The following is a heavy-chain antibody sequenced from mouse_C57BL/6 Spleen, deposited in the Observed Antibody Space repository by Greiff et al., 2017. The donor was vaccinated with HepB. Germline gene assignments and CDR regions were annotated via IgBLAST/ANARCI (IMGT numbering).Heavy chain of an antibody. CDR1: GYTFTDYY. Sequence: EVLLQQSGPVLVKPGASVKMSCKASGYTFTDYYMNWVKQSHGKSLEWIGVINPYNGGTSYNQKFKGKATLTVDKSSSTAYMELNSLTSEDSAVYYCANYYGSSRAMDDWGEGTSVTVSS. CDR3: ANYYGSSRAMDD. CDR2: INPYNGGT. D-gene: IGHD1-1*01. V-gene: IGHV1-19*01. J-gene: IGHJ4*01.